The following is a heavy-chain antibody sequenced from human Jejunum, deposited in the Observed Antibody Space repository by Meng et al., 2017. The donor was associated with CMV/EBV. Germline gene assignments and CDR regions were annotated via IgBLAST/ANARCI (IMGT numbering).Heavy chain of an antibody. CDR1: GYTFTNYG. CDR3: ARVEVGITSGDY. V-gene: IGHV1-18*01. CDR2: INAYNGDT. Sequence: QAQQVQAGGEVKRPGASVKVSCKASGYTFTNYGITWVRQSPGQGLEWMGWINAYNGDTNYAQTLQGRVTMTTDTSTSTAYMELRSLRSDDTAVYYCARVEVGITSGDYWGQGTLVTVSS. D-gene: IGHD1-26*01. J-gene: IGHJ4*02.